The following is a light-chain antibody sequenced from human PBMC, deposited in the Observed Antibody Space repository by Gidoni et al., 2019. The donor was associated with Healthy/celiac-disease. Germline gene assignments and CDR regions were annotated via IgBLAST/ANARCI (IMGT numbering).Light chain of an antibody. Sequence: EIVLTQSPANLSFAPGERATLSCRASQSVSSYLAWYQQQPGQAPRLLIYDASNRATGTPARFSSSGSGKDFTITISSLEPEDFAVYYCQQRSNWPPTFGQGTKLEIK. V-gene: IGKV3-11*01. CDR1: QSVSSY. CDR2: DAS. J-gene: IGKJ2*01. CDR3: QQRSNWPPT.